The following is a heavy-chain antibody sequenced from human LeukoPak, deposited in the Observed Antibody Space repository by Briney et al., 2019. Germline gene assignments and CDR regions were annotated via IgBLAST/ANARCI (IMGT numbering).Heavy chain of an antibody. Sequence: SSVKVSCQGSVYTFIGYYMHWLGQPAAQGLEWMGWISPFTGCRHFPQQFQGRVTMTRDRSINTVYMELSRLRSEDTAVYYCAEEPAGGDYENWGQGSLVTVSS. D-gene: IGHD4-17*01. CDR1: VYTFIGYY. J-gene: IGHJ4*02. CDR2: ISPFTGCR. CDR3: AEEPAGGDYEN. V-gene: IGHV1-2*02.